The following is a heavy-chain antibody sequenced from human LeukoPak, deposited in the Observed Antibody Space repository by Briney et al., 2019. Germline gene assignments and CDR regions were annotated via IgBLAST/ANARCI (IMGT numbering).Heavy chain of an antibody. J-gene: IGHJ4*02. CDR3: AREWFGELLYEGPFDY. CDR1: GFTFSSYG. Sequence: GGSLRLSCAASGFTFSSYGMHWVRQAPGKGLEWVAVIWYDGSNKYYADYVKGRFTISRDNSKNTLYLQMNSLRAEDTAVYYCAREWFGELLYEGPFDYWGQGTLVTVSS. D-gene: IGHD3-10*01. V-gene: IGHV3-33*01. CDR2: IWYDGSNK.